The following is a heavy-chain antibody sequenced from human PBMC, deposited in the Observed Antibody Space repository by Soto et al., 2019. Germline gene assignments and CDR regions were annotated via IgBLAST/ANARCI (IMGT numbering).Heavy chain of an antibody. CDR1: GFTFNSYA. Sequence: EVQLLESGGGLVQPGGSLRLSCAASGFTFNSYAMSWVRQAPGKGLEWVSVISGSGGSTYYADSVKGRFTISRDNSKDPLYRQMNSLRAGDTAGYYCATGGGDYSSGWYGAFDIWGQGTMVTVSS. D-gene: IGHD6-19*01. CDR2: ISGSGGST. CDR3: ATGGGDYSSGWYGAFDI. V-gene: IGHV3-23*01. J-gene: IGHJ3*02.